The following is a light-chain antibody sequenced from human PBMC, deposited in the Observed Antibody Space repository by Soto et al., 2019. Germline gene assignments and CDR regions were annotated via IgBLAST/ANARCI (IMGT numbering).Light chain of an antibody. V-gene: IGLV3-21*02. Sequence: SYELTQPPSVSVAPGQTARVTCGGDNIGSHSVHWYQQRPGQAPVLVIYDDSDRPSGIPERFSGSFSGNTATLTISGVEAGDEADYYCQVWDSSDPLFGGGTKVTVL. CDR2: DDS. CDR3: QVWDSSDPL. J-gene: IGLJ2*01. CDR1: NIGSHS.